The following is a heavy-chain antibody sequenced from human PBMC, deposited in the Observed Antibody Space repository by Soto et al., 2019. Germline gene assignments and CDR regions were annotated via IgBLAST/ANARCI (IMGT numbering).Heavy chain of an antibody. Sequence: SVKVSCKVSGYTLTELSMHWVRQAPGKGLEWMGRIIPILGIANYAQKFQGRVTITADKSTSTAYMELSSLRSEDTAVYYCARDKPSPEWLRLNYFDYWGQGTLVTVSS. J-gene: IGHJ4*02. D-gene: IGHD5-12*01. V-gene: IGHV1-69*04. CDR1: GYTLTELS. CDR3: ARDKPSPEWLRLNYFDY. CDR2: IIPILGIA.